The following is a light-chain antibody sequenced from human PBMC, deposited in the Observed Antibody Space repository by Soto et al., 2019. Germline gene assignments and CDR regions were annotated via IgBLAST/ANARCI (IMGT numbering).Light chain of an antibody. CDR3: ALNVSSAIL. CDR1: SSSVSGTYY. CDR2: NTN. V-gene: IGLV8-61*01. Sequence: QTVVTQEPSVSVSPGGTVTLTCCLTSSSVSGTYYPSWYQQTPGQPPRTLIYNTNTRSSGVPDRFSGSIVENKAALTITGTQADDEGDYYCALNVSSAILFGGGTKVTVL. J-gene: IGLJ2*01.